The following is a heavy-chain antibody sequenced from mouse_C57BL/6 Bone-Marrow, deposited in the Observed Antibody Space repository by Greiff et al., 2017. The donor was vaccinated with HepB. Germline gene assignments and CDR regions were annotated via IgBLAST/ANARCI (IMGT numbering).Heavy chain of an antibody. D-gene: IGHD2-2*01. CDR1: GYSFTGYF. CDR2: INPYNGDT. CDR3: ARLIYYGSLMDY. V-gene: IGHV1-20*01. J-gene: IGHJ4*01. Sequence: EVQLQQSGPELVKPGDSVKISCKASGYSFTGYFMNWVMQSHGKSLEWIGRINPYNGDTFYNQKFKGKATLTVDKSSSTAHMELRSLTSEDSAVYYCARLIYYGSLMDYWGQGTSVTVSS.